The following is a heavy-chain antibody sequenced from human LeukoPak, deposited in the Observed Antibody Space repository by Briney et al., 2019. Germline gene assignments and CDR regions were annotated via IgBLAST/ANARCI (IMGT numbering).Heavy chain of an antibody. J-gene: IGHJ2*01. Sequence: ASVKVSCKASGGTFSSYAISWVRQAPGQGLEWMGGIIPIFGTANYAQKFQGRVTITTDESTSTAYMELSSLRAEDTAVYYCARARKWGSSWQKYWYFDLWGRGTLVTVSS. CDR2: IIPIFGTA. CDR3: ARARKWGSSWQKYWYFDL. CDR1: GGTFSSYA. V-gene: IGHV1-69*05. D-gene: IGHD6-13*01.